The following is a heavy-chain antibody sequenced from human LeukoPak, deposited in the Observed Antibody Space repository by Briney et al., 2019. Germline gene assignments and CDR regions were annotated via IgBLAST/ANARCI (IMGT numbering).Heavy chain of an antibody. CDR3: AINYYGSGSYYHY. CDR2: ISYDGHNE. D-gene: IGHD3-10*01. V-gene: IGHV3-30*03. J-gene: IGHJ4*02. Sequence: GGSLRLSCAASGFTFSGYGMHWVRQAPGKGLEWVAVISYDGHNEYYADSVKGRFTISRDNSKNTVYVQMNSLRAEDTAVYYCAINYYGSGSYYHYWGQGTLVTVSS. CDR1: GFTFSGYG.